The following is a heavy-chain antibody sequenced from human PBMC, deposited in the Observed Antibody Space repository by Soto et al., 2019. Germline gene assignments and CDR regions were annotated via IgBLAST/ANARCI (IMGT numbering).Heavy chain of an antibody. V-gene: IGHV3-48*04. J-gene: IGHJ3*02. Sequence: GGSLRLSCAASGFTFSSYSMNWVRQAPGKGLEWVSYISSSSNTIYYADSVKGRFTISRDNAKNSLYLQMNSLRAEDTAVYYCARENVVVVAATIAFDIWGQGTMVTVSS. CDR1: GFTFSSYS. CDR3: ARENVVVVAATIAFDI. D-gene: IGHD2-15*01. CDR2: ISSSSNTI.